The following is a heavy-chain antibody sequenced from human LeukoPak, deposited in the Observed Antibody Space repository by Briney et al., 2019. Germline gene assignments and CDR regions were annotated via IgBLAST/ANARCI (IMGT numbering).Heavy chain of an antibody. J-gene: IGHJ5*02. CDR1: GFTFDDYG. CDR2: INWNGGST. Sequence: PGGSLRLSCAASGFTFDDYGMNWVRQGPGKGLEWVSGINWNGGSTGYADSVKGRFTISRDKAKSSLYLQMNSLRVEDTALYYCARGWIQLWSNWFDPWGQGTLVTVSS. CDR3: ARGWIQLWSNWFDP. D-gene: IGHD5-18*01. V-gene: IGHV3-20*04.